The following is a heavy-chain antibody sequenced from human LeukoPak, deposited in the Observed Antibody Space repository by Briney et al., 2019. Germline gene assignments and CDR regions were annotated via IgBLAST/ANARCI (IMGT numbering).Heavy chain of an antibody. V-gene: IGHV4-34*01. CDR3: ARFRYGDYDY. CDR2: INHSGST. J-gene: IGHJ4*02. D-gene: IGHD4-17*01. Sequence: SETLSLTCAVYGGSFSGYYWSWIRQPPGKGLEWIGEINHSGSTNYNPSLKSRVTISVDTSKNQFSLKLSSVTAADTAVCYCARFRYGDYDYWGQGTLVTVSS. CDR1: GGSFSGYY.